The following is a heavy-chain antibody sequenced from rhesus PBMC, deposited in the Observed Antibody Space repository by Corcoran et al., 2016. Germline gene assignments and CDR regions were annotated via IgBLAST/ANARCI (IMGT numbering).Heavy chain of an antibody. J-gene: IGHJ5-1*01. V-gene: IGHV4-65*02. CDR1: GGSISSSNW. D-gene: IGHD5-24*01. CDR3: ARYTVGRFDV. Sequence: QVQLQESGPGLVKPSETLSLTCAVSGGSISSSNWWSWSRQPPGKGLEGIGYISGRCGSTYSNPSLKSRVTMSKDTSKNQFSLKLSSVTAADTAVYYCARYTVGRFDVWGPGVLVTVSS. CDR2: ISGRCGST.